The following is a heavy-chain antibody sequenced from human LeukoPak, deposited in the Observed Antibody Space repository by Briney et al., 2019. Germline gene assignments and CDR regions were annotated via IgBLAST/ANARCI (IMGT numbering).Heavy chain of an antibody. Sequence: SLTLSLTCTVSGGSISSGSYYWSWIRQPAGKGLEWIGRIYTSGSTNYNPSLKSRVTISVDTSKNQFSLKLSSVTAADTAVYYCARDLRGYCSSTSCYNWFDPWGQGTLVTVSS. CDR3: ARDLRGYCSSTSCYNWFDP. CDR2: IYTSGST. D-gene: IGHD2-2*01. CDR1: GGSISSGSYY. V-gene: IGHV4-61*02. J-gene: IGHJ5*02.